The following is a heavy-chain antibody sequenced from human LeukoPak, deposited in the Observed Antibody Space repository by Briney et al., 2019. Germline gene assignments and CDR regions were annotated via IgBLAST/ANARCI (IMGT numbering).Heavy chain of an antibody. CDR1: GGSISNYY. D-gene: IGHD3-3*01. J-gene: IGHJ4*02. V-gene: IGHV4-4*07. CDR3: ARGLASGYPPIPFDY. CDR2: INTSGST. Sequence: SETLSLTCTVSGGSISNYYWTWIRQPAGKGLEWIGRINTSGSTNYNSSLKSRVTISVDTSKIQFSLNLSSVTAADTAIYYCARGLASGYPPIPFDYWGQGTQVTVSS.